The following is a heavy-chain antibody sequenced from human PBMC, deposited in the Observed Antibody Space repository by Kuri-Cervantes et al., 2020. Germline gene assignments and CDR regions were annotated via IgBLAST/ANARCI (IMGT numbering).Heavy chain of an antibody. CDR3: VSLHSSGWYGEAFDI. J-gene: IGHJ3*02. Sequence: SVKVSCKASGYTFTGYYMHWVRQAPGQGLEWMGWITPFNGNTNYAQKFQDRVTITRDRSMSTAYMELSSLRSEDTAMYYCVSLHSSGWYGEAFDIWGQGTMVTVSS. CDR2: ITPFNGNT. CDR1: GYTFTGYY. V-gene: IGHV1-45*02. D-gene: IGHD6-19*01.